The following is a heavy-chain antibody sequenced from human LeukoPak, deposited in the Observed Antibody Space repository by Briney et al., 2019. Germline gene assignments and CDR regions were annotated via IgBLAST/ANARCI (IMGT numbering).Heavy chain of an antibody. D-gene: IGHD5-18*01. V-gene: IGHV4-4*07. J-gene: IGHJ6*02. CDR2: IYTSGST. Sequence: SETLSLTCTVSGGSISSYYWSWIRQPAGKGLEWIGRIYTSGSTNYNPSLKSRVTMSVDTPKNQFSLKLSSVTAADTAVYYCARDRVMAYSYGYGYYYYGMDVWGQGTTVTVSS. CDR1: GGSISSYY. CDR3: ARDRVMAYSYGYGYYYYGMDV.